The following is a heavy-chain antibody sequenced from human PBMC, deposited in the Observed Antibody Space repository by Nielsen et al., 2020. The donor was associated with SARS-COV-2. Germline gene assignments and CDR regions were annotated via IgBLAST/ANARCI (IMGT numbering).Heavy chain of an antibody. V-gene: IGHV3-48*03. Sequence: GGSLRLSCAASGFTFSSYEMNWVRQAPGKGLEWVSYISSSGSTIYYADSVKGRFTISRDNAKNSLYLQMNSPRAEDTAVYYCARERSRYYFDYWGQGTLVTVSS. J-gene: IGHJ4*02. CDR1: GFTFSSYE. CDR3: ARERSRYYFDY. CDR2: ISSSGSTI.